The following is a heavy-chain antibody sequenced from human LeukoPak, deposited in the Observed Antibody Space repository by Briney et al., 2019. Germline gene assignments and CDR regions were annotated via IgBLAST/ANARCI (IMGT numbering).Heavy chain of an antibody. CDR3: ARGEQAGLWFGDTAFHH. CDR2: IIPILGIP. J-gene: IGHJ1*01. V-gene: IGHV1-69*01. Sequence: SVKVSCKASGGASSSYAVSWVRQAPGQGLEWMGGIIPILGIPNYAQKFQGRVTITADESTSTANMELSSLRSEDTAVYYCARGEQAGLWFGDTAFHHWGQGTLVTVSS. CDR1: GGASSSYA. D-gene: IGHD3-10*01.